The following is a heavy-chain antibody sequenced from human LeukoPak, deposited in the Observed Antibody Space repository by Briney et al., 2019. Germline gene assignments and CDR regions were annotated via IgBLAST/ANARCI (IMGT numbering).Heavy chain of an antibody. D-gene: IGHD6-19*01. CDR2: INPNSGGT. J-gene: IGHJ5*02. CDR3: ARDGDSSAQRRYNWFDP. CDR1: GYTFTSYY. V-gene: IGHV1-2*02. Sequence: ASVKVSCKASGYTFTSYYMHWVRQAPGQGLEWMGWINPNSGGTNYAQKFQGRVTMTRDTSISTAYMELSRLRSDDTAVYYCARDGDSSAQRRYNWFDPWGQGALVTVSS.